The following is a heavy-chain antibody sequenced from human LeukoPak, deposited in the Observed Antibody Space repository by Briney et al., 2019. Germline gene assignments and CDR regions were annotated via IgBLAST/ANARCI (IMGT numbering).Heavy chain of an antibody. J-gene: IGHJ4*02. D-gene: IGHD3-10*01. Sequence: EASVKVSCKVSGYTLTELSMHWVRQAPGKGLEWMGDFDPEDGETIYAQKFQGRVTMTEDTSTDTAYMELSSLRSADTAVYYCATGVLPPVGGIDYWGQGTLVTVSS. V-gene: IGHV1-24*01. CDR2: FDPEDGET. CDR1: GYTLTELS. CDR3: ATGVLPPVGGIDY.